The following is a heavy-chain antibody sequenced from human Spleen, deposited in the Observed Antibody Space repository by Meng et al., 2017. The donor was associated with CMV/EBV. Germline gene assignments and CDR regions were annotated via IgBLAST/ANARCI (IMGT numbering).Heavy chain of an antibody. CDR1: GFSFSSYG. J-gene: IGHJ3*02. CDR2: IHYRKNDK. Sequence: SGFSFSSYGMHWVRQATGKGLEWVAFIHYRKNDKYYEDSVKGRFTISRDNSKNTLYQQMYRLRTEDTAVYYCAKLESPIVYEKIFDIWGQGTMVTVSS. D-gene: IGHD2/OR15-2a*01. V-gene: IGHV3-30*02. CDR3: AKLESPIVYEKIFDI.